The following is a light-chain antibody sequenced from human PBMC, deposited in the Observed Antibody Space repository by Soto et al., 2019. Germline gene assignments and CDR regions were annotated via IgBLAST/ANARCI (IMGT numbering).Light chain of an antibody. CDR3: AAWDDTLNGWV. CDR1: SSTIGSNI. Sequence: QSVLTQPPSASGTPGQGVTISCSGSSSTIGSNIVIWYQQLPGTAPKLLIYSNNQRPSGVPDRFSGSKSGTSASLAISGLQSEDEADYYCAAWDDTLNGWVFGGGTKGPS. V-gene: IGLV1-44*01. CDR2: SNN. J-gene: IGLJ3*02.